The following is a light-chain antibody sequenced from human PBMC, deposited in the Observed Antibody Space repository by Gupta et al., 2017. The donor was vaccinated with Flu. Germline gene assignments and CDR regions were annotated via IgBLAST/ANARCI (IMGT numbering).Light chain of an antibody. V-gene: IGKV1-33*01. J-gene: IGKJ3*01. CDR1: QDISNY. CDR2: DAS. CDR3: QQYDNLST. Sequence: SPSSLSASVGDRVTITCQASQDISNYLNWYQQKPGKAPKLLIYDASKWETGVASRFSGSGSGTDFTFTISSLQPEDIATYYCQQYDNLSTFGPGTKVDIK.